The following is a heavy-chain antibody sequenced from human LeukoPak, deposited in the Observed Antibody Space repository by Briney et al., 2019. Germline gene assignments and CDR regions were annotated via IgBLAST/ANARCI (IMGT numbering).Heavy chain of an antibody. D-gene: IGHD3-10*01. CDR1: GYRFTSYW. CDR2: IYPGDSDT. J-gene: IGHJ4*02. CDR3: ARSHYIGGWFGELLGDY. V-gene: IGHV5-51*01. Sequence: GESLKISCKSSGYRFTSYWIGWVRQMPGKGLEWMGIIYPGDSDTRYSPSFQGQVTISADKSISTAYLQWSSLKASDTAMYYCARSHYIGGWFGELLGDYWGQGTLVTVSS.